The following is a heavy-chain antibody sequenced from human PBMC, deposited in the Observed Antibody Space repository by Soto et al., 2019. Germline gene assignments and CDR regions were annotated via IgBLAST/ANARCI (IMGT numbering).Heavy chain of an antibody. Sequence: EVQLVASGGGLVQPGGSLSLSCAASGFTLSGRSMHWVRQAPGKGLVWVSGIDNAGTDSTYAGSVKGRFTSSRDNAKNMLHLQLNLVRVEDTAVYYCARGCFGPDVWGKGTTVTVSS. CDR1: GFTLSGRS. D-gene: IGHD3-10*01. V-gene: IGHV3-74*01. J-gene: IGHJ6*04. CDR2: IDNAGTDS. CDR3: ARGCFGPDV.